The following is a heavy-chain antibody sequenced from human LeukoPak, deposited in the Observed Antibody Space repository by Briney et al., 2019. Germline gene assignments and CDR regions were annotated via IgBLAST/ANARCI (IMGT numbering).Heavy chain of an antibody. CDR2: ISSSGGSA. V-gene: IGHV3-23*01. J-gene: IGHJ4*02. D-gene: IGHD5-18*01. CDR1: GFTFSNYA. CDR3: AMNTPLAY. Sequence: GGSLRLSCAASGFTFSNYAMNWVRQAPGKGLEWVSTISSSGGSAFYADSLKGRFAISRDNSKNTLYLQMNSLRAEDTALYYCAMNTPLAYWGQGTLVTVSS.